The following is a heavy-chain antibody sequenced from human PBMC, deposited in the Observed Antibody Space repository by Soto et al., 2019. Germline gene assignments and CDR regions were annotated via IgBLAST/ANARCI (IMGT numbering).Heavy chain of an antibody. Sequence: AAGKVSCKASGDTFTNYYMHWVRQAPGQGLEWMGWMNPRSGGTKYAQAFQDRVTMTRDASISTAYMEVTSLRHGDRAVYFCARSYDSTSYPLDLWGPGTLVTVSS. D-gene: IGHD3-22*01. CDR1: GDTFTNYY. J-gene: IGHJ5*02. CDR3: ARSYDSTSYPLDL. CDR2: MNPRSGGT. V-gene: IGHV1-2*02.